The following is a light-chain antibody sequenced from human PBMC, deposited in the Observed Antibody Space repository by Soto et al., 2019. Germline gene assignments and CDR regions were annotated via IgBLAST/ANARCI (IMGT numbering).Light chain of an antibody. CDR2: GAS. Sequence: EIVMTQSPATLSVSPGERATLSGRASQSVSSMLAWYQQKPGQAPRLLLNGASTRATGIPARFSGSGSGTEFTLTVGSLQSEDIAVYDCQERSNSPWTCGQGTKVDI. V-gene: IGKV3-15*01. CDR1: QSVSSM. J-gene: IGKJ1*01. CDR3: QERSNSPWT.